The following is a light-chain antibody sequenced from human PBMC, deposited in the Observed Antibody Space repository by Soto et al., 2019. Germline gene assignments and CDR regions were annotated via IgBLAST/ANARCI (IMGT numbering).Light chain of an antibody. V-gene: IGKV1-33*01. CDR2: DAS. Sequence: IQLTQSPSSLSASVGDRVTITCQASQDISNYLNWYQQKPGKAPKLLIYDASNLETGVPSRFSGSGSGTEFTLTISSLQPDDFATYYCQQYNSYSWTFGQGTKVDIK. J-gene: IGKJ1*01. CDR1: QDISNY. CDR3: QQYNSYSWT.